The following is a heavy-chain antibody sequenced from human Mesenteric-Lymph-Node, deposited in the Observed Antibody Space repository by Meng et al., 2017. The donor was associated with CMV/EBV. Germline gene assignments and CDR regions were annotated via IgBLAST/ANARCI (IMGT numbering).Heavy chain of an antibody. Sequence: SETLSLTCTVSGGSIISSSYYWGWVRQPPGKGLDWIGSIYYSGSNYYNPSLKSRVTMSVDTSKNHFSLKLSSVTAADTDVYYCASFFKYCSSTSCSFYFDYWGQGTLVTVSS. J-gene: IGHJ4*02. CDR3: ASFFKYCSSTSCSFYFDY. V-gene: IGHV4-39*02. D-gene: IGHD2-2*01. CDR2: IYYSGSN. CDR1: GGSIISSSYY.